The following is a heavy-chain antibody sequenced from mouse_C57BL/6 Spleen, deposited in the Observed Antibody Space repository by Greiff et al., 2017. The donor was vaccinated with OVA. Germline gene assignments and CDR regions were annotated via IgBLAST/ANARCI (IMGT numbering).Heavy chain of an antibody. CDR1: GFTFSSYA. CDR3: TRAPYDYDVGYAMDY. V-gene: IGHV5-9-1*02. Sequence: EVQGVESGEGLVKPGGSLKLSCAASGFTFSSYAMSWVRQTPEKRLEWVAYISSGGDYIYYADTVKGRFTISRDNARNTLYLQMSSLKSEDTAMYYCTRAPYDYDVGYAMDYWGQGTSVTVSS. J-gene: IGHJ4*01. CDR2: ISSGGDYI. D-gene: IGHD2-4*01.